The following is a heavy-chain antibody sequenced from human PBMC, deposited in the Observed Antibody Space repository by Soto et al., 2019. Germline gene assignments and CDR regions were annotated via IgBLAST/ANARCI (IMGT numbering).Heavy chain of an antibody. CDR1: GFTFSSYA. CDR3: AKGVVGYYYGMDV. J-gene: IGHJ6*02. V-gene: IGHV3-23*01. CDR2: ISGSGGST. D-gene: IGHD2-15*01. Sequence: EVQLLESGGGLVQPGGSLRLSCAASGFTFSSYAMSWVRQAPGKGLEWVSAISGSGGSTYYADSVKGRFTISRDNSKNPLYLQMNSLRAEDTAVYYCAKGVVGYYYGMDVWGQGTTVTVSS.